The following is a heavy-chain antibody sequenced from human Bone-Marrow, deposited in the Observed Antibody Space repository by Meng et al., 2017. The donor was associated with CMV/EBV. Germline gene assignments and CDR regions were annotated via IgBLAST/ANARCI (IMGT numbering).Heavy chain of an antibody. V-gene: IGHV3-20*04. Sequence: GESLKISCAASGFSFDDYGMSWVRQAPGKGLEWVSGLDWNGGSTYYADSVKGRFTISRDNSKNTLYLQMNSLRAEDTAVYYCARDKVAAAGYYFDYWGQGTRVTVSS. J-gene: IGHJ4*02. D-gene: IGHD6-13*01. CDR1: GFSFDDYG. CDR2: LDWNGGST. CDR3: ARDKVAAAGYYFDY.